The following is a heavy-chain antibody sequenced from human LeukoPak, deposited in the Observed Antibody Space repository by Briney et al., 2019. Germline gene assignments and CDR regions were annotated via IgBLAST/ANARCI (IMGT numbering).Heavy chain of an antibody. CDR2: IIPIFGTA. Sequence: VASVKVSCKASGGTFSSYAISWVRQAPGQGLEWMGGIIPIFGTANYAQKFQGRVTITTDESTSTAYMELSSLRSEDTAVYYCARDRKYSSSPYYYYMDVWGKGTTVTVSS. V-gene: IGHV1-69*05. D-gene: IGHD6-6*01. J-gene: IGHJ6*03. CDR1: GGTFSSYA. CDR3: ARDRKYSSSPYYYYMDV.